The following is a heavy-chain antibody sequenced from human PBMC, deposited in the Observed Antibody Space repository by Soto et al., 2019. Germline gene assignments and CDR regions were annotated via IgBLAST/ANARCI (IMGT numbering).Heavy chain of an antibody. CDR1: GYTFTTYA. J-gene: IGHJ5*02. CDR2: INPGNSNT. D-gene: IGHD2-2*01. Sequence: ASVKVSCKASGYTFTTYAVHWVRQAPGQRPEWMGWINPGNSNTKYSQKFQGRFTMTRDTSASTAYMELSSLRSEDTAVYYCAREYCTSTSCYSYFDPWGQGTLVTAPQ. V-gene: IGHV1-3*01. CDR3: AREYCTSTSCYSYFDP.